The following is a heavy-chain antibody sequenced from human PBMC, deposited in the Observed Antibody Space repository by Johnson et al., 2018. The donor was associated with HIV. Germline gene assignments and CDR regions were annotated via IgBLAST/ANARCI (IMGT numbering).Heavy chain of an antibody. J-gene: IGHJ3*02. CDR1: GFTVSSNY. CDR3: ARDRGYWDAFDI. Sequence: MLLVESGGGLVQPGGSLRLSCAASGFTVSSNYMSWVRQGPGKGLEWVSVIYSGGSTYYADSVKGRFSISRDNAKHSLYLQMNSLRAEDTAVYYCARDRGYWDAFDIWGQGTMVTVSS. CDR2: IYSGGST. V-gene: IGHV3-66*01. D-gene: IGHD3-22*01.